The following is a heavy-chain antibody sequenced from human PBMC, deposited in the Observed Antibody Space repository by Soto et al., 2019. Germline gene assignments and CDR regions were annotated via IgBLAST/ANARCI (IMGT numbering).Heavy chain of an antibody. D-gene: IGHD3-10*01. CDR3: ARDYYGSGSYYGPNWFDP. CDR1: GGSISSYY. J-gene: IGHJ5*02. Sequence: SETLSLTCTVSGGSISSYYWSWIRQPPGKGLEWIGYIYYSGSTNYNPSLKSRVTISVDTSKNQFSLKLSSVTAADTAVYYCARDYYGSGSYYGPNWFDPWGQGTLVTVSS. CDR2: IYYSGST. V-gene: IGHV4-59*01.